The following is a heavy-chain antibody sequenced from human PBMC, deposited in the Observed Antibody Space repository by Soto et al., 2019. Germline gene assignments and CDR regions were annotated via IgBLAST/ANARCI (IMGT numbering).Heavy chain of an antibody. V-gene: IGHV1-18*01. CDR3: ARGSSSSWNYFDY. CDR1: GYTFANYG. D-gene: IGHD6-13*01. Sequence: QVQLVQSGAEVKKPGASVKVSCKASGYTFANYGISWVRQASGQGLEWMGWISGYNGNTNYARKVQGRVSMTTDTSASTAYMELTSLRSDDTAVYYCARGSSSSWNYFDYWGQGTLVTVSS. CDR2: ISGYNGNT. J-gene: IGHJ4*02.